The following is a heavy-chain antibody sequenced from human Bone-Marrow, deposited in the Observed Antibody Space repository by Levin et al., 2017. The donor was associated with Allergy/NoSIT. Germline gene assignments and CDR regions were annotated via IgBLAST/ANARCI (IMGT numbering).Heavy chain of an antibody. V-gene: IGHV3-30*18. D-gene: IGHD6-19*01. CDR2: ISYDGSNK. CDR1: GFTFSSYG. J-gene: IGHJ6*02. CDR3: AKDLGIGDTVGDSSGWYSRFIYYYYYGMDV. Sequence: TGESLKISCAASGFTFSSYGMHWVRQAPGKGLEWVAVISYDGSNKYYADSVKGRFTISRDNSKNTLYLQMNSLRAEDTAVYYCAKDLGIGDTVGDSSGWYSRFIYYYYYGMDVWGQGTTVTVSS.